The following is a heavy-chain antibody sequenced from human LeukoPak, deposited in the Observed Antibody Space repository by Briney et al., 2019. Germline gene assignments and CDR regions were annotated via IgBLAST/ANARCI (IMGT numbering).Heavy chain of an antibody. D-gene: IGHD3-10*01. CDR3: ARVSTMVRRGMDV. CDR1: GFTFSSYE. Sequence: PGGSLRLSCAVFGFTFSSYEMNWVRQAPGKGLECVSYISSSAYTLDYADSVKGRFTISSDNANNSLYLQMNSLRAEDTAVYYCARVSTMVRRGMDVWGQGTTVTVSS. V-gene: IGHV3-48*03. CDR2: ISSSAYTL. J-gene: IGHJ6*02.